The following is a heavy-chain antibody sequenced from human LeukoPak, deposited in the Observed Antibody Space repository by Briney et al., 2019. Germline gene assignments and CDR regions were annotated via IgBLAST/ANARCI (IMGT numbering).Heavy chain of an antibody. V-gene: IGHV1-8*01. Sequence: ASVKVSCKASGYTFTSYDINWVRQATGQGLEWMGWMNPNSGNTGYAQKFQGRVTMTRNTSISTAYMELSSLRSEDTAVYYCAILKGYCSGGSCDMGYYFGYWGQGTLVTVSS. CDR2: MNPNSGNT. D-gene: IGHD2-15*01. J-gene: IGHJ4*02. CDR3: AILKGYCSGGSCDMGYYFGY. CDR1: GYTFTSYD.